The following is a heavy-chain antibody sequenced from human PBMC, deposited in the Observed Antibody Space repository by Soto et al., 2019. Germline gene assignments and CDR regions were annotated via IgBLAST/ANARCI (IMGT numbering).Heavy chain of an antibody. D-gene: IGHD6-19*01. CDR2: IDWDDDK. CDR1: GFSLSTSGMC. CDR3: ARMTVAAHYYYYGMDV. V-gene: IGHV2-70*01. Sequence: SGPTLVNPTQTLTLTCTFSGFSLSTSGMCXSWIRQPPGKALEWLALIDWDDDKYYSTSLKTRLTISKDTSKNQVVLTMTNMDPVDTAAYYCARMTVAAHYYYYGMDVWGQGTTVTVSS. J-gene: IGHJ6*02.